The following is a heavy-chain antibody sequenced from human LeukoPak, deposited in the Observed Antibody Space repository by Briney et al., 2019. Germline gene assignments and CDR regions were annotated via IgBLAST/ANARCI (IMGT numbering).Heavy chain of an antibody. CDR1: GFSFNSDW. CDR2: IKHDESEK. J-gene: IGHJ4*02. D-gene: IGHD3-16*01. CDR3: TRRLDD. V-gene: IGHV3-7*01. Sequence: GGSLRLSCAASGFSFNSDWMDWVRQAPGKGLEWVANIKHDESEKNYLDSVKGRFTISRDNAQNSLYLQMNGLRVGDTAVYYCTRRLDDWGQGTLVTVSS.